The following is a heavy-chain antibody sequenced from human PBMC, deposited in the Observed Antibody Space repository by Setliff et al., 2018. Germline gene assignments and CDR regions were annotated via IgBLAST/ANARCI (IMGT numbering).Heavy chain of an antibody. J-gene: IGHJ1*01. CDR3: VRVGRVYGDSGGHDAFRN. V-gene: IGHV4-4*07. CDR2: IYSDGRS. D-gene: IGHD4-17*01. CDR1: GASVINYY. Sequence: SETLSLTCNVYGASVINYYWNWIRQSAGEGLEWLGRIYSDGRSSYNPSLKSRISMSLDASKNEIFLKMSSLTAADTARYYCVRVGRVYGDSGGHDAFRNWGQGKMVTVSS.